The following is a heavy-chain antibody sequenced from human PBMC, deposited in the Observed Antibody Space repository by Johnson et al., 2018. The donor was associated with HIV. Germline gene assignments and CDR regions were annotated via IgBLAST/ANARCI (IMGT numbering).Heavy chain of an antibody. Sequence: VQLVESGGGLVQPGGSLRLSCAASGFIVSSKYMTWFRQAPGKGLEWVSVLYADGRTYYADSVKGRFTVSSDYSENTLYLQMNSLRAEDTAVYYCARELVLYSSGWYAPDAFDIWGQGTMVTVSS. J-gene: IGHJ3*02. D-gene: IGHD6-19*01. CDR2: LYADGRT. CDR3: ARELVLYSSGWYAPDAFDI. V-gene: IGHV3-66*01. CDR1: GFIVSSKY.